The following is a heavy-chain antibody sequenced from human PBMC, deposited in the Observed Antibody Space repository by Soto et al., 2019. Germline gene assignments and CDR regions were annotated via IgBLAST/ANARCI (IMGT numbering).Heavy chain of an antibody. V-gene: IGHV3-7*01. CDR1: GFTFSSYW. CDR3: ARYLSVFDI. CDR2: IKQDGSEI. J-gene: IGHJ3*02. Sequence: EVQLVESGGGLVQPGGSLRLYCAASGFTFSSYWMIWVRQAPGKGLEWVAKIKQDGSEIYEVDSVKGRFTISRDNAKNSLYLQICSLRAEDTAVYYCARYLSVFDIWGQGTMVTVSS.